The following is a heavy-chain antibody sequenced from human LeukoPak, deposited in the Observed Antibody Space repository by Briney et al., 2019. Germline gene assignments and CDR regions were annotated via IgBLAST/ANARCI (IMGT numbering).Heavy chain of an antibody. CDR2: MNSDGRAT. V-gene: IGHV3-74*01. D-gene: IGHD3-3*02. J-gene: IGHJ4*02. CDR1: GFTLSNYW. Sequence: GSLRLSCAVSGFTLSNYWMHWVRQAPGKGLVWVSRMNSDGRATTYADSVKGRFTISRDNAKNTLFLQMNSLRVEDTAMYYCARGMRGPDYWGQGTLVTVSS. CDR3: ARGMRGPDY.